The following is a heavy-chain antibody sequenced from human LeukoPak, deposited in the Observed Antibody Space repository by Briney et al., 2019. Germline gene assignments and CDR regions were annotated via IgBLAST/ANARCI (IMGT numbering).Heavy chain of an antibody. CDR3: ARSAISSTRSGWFDP. Sequence: ASVKVSCKASGYTFTSYGISWVRQAPGQGLEWMGWISAYNGNTNYAQKLQGRVTMTTDTSTSTAYMELRSLRSDDTAVYYCARSAISSTRSGWFDPWGQGTLVTVSS. CDR1: GYTFTSYG. J-gene: IGHJ5*02. V-gene: IGHV1-18*01. CDR2: ISAYNGNT. D-gene: IGHD2-2*01.